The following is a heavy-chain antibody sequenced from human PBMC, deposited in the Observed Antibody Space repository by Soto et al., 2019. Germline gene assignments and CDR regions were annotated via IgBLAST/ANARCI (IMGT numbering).Heavy chain of an antibody. CDR3: ARGVWITMRPPGAFDI. CDR1: GYTFTGYY. D-gene: IGHD3-22*01. Sequence: ASVKVSCKASGYTFTGYYMHWVRQAPGQGLEWMGWINPNSGGTNYAQKFQGWVTMTRDTSISTAYMELSRLRSDDTAVYYCARGVWITMRPPGAFDICGQATMVTVS. J-gene: IGHJ3*02. CDR2: INPNSGGT. V-gene: IGHV1-2*04.